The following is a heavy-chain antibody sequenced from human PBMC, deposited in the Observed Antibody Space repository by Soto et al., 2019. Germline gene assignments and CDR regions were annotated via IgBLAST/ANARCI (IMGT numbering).Heavy chain of an antibody. CDR3: ARIVATGGDWFDP. J-gene: IGHJ5*02. Sequence: SETLSLTCAVSGGSISSGGYSWSWIRQPPGKGLEWIGYIYHSGSTYYNPSLKSRVTISVDRSKNQFSLKLSSVTAAGTAVYYCARIVATGGDWFDPWGQGTLVTVS. V-gene: IGHV4-30-2*01. CDR1: GGSISSGGYS. CDR2: IYHSGST. D-gene: IGHD5-12*01.